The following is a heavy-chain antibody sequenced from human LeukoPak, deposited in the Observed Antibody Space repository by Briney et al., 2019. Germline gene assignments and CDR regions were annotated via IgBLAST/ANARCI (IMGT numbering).Heavy chain of an antibody. D-gene: IGHD2-2*01. CDR1: GFTFSDYY. J-gene: IGHJ4*02. CDR2: ISSSGSTI. CDR3: ARSTIVVVPAAMDY. V-gene: IGHV3-11*01. Sequence: GGSLRLSCAASGFTFSDYYMSRIRQAPGKGLEWVSYISSSGSTIYYADSVKGRFTISRDNAKNSLYLQMNSLRAEDTAVYYCARSTIVVVPAAMDYWGQGTLVTVSS.